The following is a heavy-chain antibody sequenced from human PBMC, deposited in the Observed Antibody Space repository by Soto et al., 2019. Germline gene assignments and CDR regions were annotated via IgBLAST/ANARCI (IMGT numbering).Heavy chain of an antibody. CDR1: GFTFSDYY. CDR3: ARDSSRTSFFVDY. D-gene: IGHD2-2*01. J-gene: IGHJ4*02. Sequence: QVQLVESGGGLVKPGGSLRLSCEASGFTFSDYYMSWIRQAPGKGLEWVSYISSSSSYTNYADSVKGRFTISRDNAKNSLYLQMNSLRAEDTAVYYCARDSSRTSFFVDYWGQGTLVTVSS. CDR2: ISSSSSYT. V-gene: IGHV3-11*05.